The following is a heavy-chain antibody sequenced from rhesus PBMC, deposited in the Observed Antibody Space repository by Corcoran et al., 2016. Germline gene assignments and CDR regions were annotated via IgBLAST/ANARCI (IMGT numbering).Heavy chain of an antibody. D-gene: IGHD2-39*02. CDR1: GGSISGYYN. CDR3: ARQGYTDHLGGLDS. CDR2: VYMSTART. J-gene: IGHJ6*01. Sequence: QVQLQESGPGLVKPSETLSLTCTVSGGSISGYYNWNWIRQSPGKGLAWIGAVYMSTARTNSNPSLKSRCTISKDPSKNQFSRRLTSGTAADTAVYYCARQGYTDHLGGLDSWGQGVVVTVSS. V-gene: IGHV4-143*01.